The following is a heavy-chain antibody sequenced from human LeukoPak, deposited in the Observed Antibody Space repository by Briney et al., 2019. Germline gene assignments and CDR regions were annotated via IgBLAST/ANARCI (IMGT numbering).Heavy chain of an antibody. D-gene: IGHD1-26*01. V-gene: IGHV3-11*01. CDR2: ISSSGNTI. Sequence: LSLTCTVSGGSISSSSYYMSWIRQAPGKGLEWVSYISSSGNTIYSADSVKGRFTISRDNAKNSLYLQMNSLRAEDTALYYCARDPGGYPEAFDIWGQGTMVTVSS. CDR1: GGSISSSSYY. CDR3: ARDPGGYPEAFDI. J-gene: IGHJ3*02.